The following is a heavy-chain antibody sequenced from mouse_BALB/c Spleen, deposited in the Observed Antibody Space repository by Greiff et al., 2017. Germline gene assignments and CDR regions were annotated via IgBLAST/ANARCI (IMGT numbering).Heavy chain of an antibody. V-gene: IGHV1-69*02. D-gene: IGHD1-2*01. Sequence: QVQLQQPGAELVRPGASVKLSCKASGYTFTSYWINWVKQRPGQGLEWIGNIYPSDSYTNYNQKFKDKATLTVDKSSSTAYMQLSSPTSEDSAVYYCTRGTATAYNYWGQGTSVTVSS. CDR3: TRGTATAYNY. CDR1: GYTFTSYW. J-gene: IGHJ4*01. CDR2: IYPSDSYT.